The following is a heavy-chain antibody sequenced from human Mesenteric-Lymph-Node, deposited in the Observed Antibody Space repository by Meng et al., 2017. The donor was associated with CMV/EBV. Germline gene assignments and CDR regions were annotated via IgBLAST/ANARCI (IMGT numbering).Heavy chain of an antibody. CDR3: ARAQWDWSGYQGYYFDY. D-gene: IGHD3-3*01. CDR2: IIPIFGTA. Sequence: SVKVSCKASGGTFNSYAISWVRQAPGQGLEWMGGIIPIFGTAQYAQNFQGRVTITTDESTSTAYMELSSLRSEDTAVYYCARAQWDWSGYQGYYFDYWGQRTLVTVSS. V-gene: IGHV1-69*05. J-gene: IGHJ4*02. CDR1: GGTFNSYA.